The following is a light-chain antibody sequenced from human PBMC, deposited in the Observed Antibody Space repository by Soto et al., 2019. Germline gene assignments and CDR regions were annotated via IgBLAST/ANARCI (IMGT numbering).Light chain of an antibody. V-gene: IGLV3-21*04. J-gene: IGLJ1*01. Sequence: SYELTQPPSVSVAPEKTARITCGGNNIGSKRVHWYRQKPGQAPVLVIYYDSDRPSGIPERFSGSNAGNTATLTISRVEAGDEADDYCQVWDISTEHYVFGTGTKLTVL. CDR1: NIGSKR. CDR3: QVWDISTEHYV. CDR2: YDS.